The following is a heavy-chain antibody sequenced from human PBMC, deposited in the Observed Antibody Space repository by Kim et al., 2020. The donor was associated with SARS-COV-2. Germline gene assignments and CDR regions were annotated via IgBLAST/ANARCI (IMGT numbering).Heavy chain of an antibody. CDR3: ARDRNTRARIGGMDV. J-gene: IGHJ6*02. Sequence: ADSVRGRFTISRDNAKNSLYLQMKSVTDEDAAVYYCARDRNTRARIGGMDVWGQGTTVTVSS. D-gene: IGHD5-12*01. V-gene: IGHV3-21*01.